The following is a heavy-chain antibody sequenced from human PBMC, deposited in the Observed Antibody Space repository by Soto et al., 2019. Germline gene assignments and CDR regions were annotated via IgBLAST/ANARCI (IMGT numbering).Heavy chain of an antibody. CDR1: GFRFSTYS. V-gene: IGHV3-21*01. CDR3: TRDPVPDSSGYFPFDY. CDR2: ISTTNSYI. D-gene: IGHD3-22*01. J-gene: IGHJ4*02. Sequence: PGGSLRLSCAASGFRFSTYSMNWVRQAPGKGLEWVASISTTNSYIYYADSVRGRFTISRDNAKNSLFLQMNSLRAEDTAVYYCTRDPVPDSSGYFPFDYWGQGTLVTVS.